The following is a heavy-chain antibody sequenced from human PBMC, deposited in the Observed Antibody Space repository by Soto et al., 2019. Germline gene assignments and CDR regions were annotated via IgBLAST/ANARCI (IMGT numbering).Heavy chain of an antibody. J-gene: IGHJ5*02. V-gene: IGHV6-1*01. CDR2: TYYRTKWNN. Sequence: SQTLSLTCAISGDSVSSNSAAWNWIRQSPSRGLEWLGSTYYRTKWNNDYAVSVKSRITINPDTSKNQFSLQLNSVSPEDTAVYYCARERLTGDQNNWFYPWGQGTLVTVSS. CDR3: ARERLTGDQNNWFYP. CDR1: GDSVSSNSAA. D-gene: IGHD7-27*01.